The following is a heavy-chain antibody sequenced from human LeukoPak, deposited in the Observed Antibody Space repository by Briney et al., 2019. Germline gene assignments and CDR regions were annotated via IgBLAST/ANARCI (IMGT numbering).Heavy chain of an antibody. Sequence: VRQAPGXXXXXXXXXXENGGSTXXADSVNGRFTISRDNSKNTLYLQMNSLRAEDTAVYYCARGSAPTFYDFWSGYHYDYYYYGMDVWGQGTTVTVSS. V-gene: IGHV3-64*04. J-gene: IGHJ6*02. D-gene: IGHD3-3*01. CDR2: XXENGGST. CDR3: ARGSAPTFYDFWSGYHYDYYYYGMDV.